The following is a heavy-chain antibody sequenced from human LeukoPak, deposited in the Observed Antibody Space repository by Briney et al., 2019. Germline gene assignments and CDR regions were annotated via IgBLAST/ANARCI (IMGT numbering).Heavy chain of an antibody. Sequence: ASVKVSCKASGYTFTSYYMHWVRQAPGRGLEWMGWINPNSGGTNYAQKFQGRVTMTRDTSISTAYMELSRLRSDDTAVYYCARVLLTIFGVVPPYFDYWGQGTLVTVSS. CDR1: GYTFTSYY. V-gene: IGHV1-2*02. J-gene: IGHJ4*02. CDR3: ARVLLTIFGVVPPYFDY. D-gene: IGHD3-3*01. CDR2: INPNSGGT.